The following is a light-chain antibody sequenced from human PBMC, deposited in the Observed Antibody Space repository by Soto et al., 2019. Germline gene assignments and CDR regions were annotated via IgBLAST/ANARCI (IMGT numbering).Light chain of an antibody. V-gene: IGKV1-39*01. CDR1: QRISSY. CDR3: QQSNNHPIS. J-gene: IGKJ5*01. Sequence: DIQLTQSPSFLSASVGDRVTIACRASQRISSYLNWFQQKPGMAPKLVIYDVSSLQSGVPSRFSGSGSGTEFTLTISSLQPEDFATYYCQQSNNHPISFGQGTRLEIK. CDR2: DVS.